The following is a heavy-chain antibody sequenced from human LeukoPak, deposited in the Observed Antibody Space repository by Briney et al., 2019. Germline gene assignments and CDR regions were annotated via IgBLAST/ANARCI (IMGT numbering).Heavy chain of an antibody. CDR3: ARTYGYYYYYMDV. J-gene: IGHJ6*03. Sequence: GESLKISCKGSGYSFTGYWIGWVRQMPGKGLEWMGIIYPGDSDTRYSPSFQGQVTISADKSISTAYLQWSSLKASDTAMYYCARTYGYYYYYMDVWGKGTTVTVSS. V-gene: IGHV5-51*01. CDR1: GYSFTGYW. D-gene: IGHD3-10*01. CDR2: IYPGDSDT.